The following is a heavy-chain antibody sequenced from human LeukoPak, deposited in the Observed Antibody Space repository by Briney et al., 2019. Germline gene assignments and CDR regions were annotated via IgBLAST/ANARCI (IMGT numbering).Heavy chain of an antibody. CDR1: GYSFTTYY. V-gene: IGHV1-2*02. J-gene: IGHJ4*02. D-gene: IGHD6-13*01. CDR2: TNPSSGGT. CDR3: ARDRGSNWYVDY. Sequence: ASVKVSCKTSGYSFTTYYIHWVRQAPGQGLEWMGWTNPSSGGTEYAQKFQGRVTMTGDTSITTAYMELSRLRSDDTAVYYCARDRGSNWYVDYWGQGTLVTVSS.